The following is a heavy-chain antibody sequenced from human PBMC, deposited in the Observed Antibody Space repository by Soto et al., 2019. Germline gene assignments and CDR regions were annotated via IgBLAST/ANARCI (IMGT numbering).Heavy chain of an antibody. CDR2: ISYDGSNK. CDR3: AKSLYYYDSSGLKKLLVDY. J-gene: IGHJ4*02. V-gene: IGHV3-30-3*01. Sequence: PGGSLRLSCAASGFTFSSYAMHWVRQAPGKGLEWVAVISYDGSNKYYADSVKGRFTISRDNSKNTLYLQMNSLRAEDTAVYYCAKSLYYYDSSGLKKLLVDYWGQGTLVTVSS. CDR1: GFTFSSYA. D-gene: IGHD3-22*01.